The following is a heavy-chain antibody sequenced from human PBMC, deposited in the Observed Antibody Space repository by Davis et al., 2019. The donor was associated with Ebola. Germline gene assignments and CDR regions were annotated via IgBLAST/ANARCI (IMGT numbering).Heavy chain of an antibody. Sequence: PSETLSLTCAVYGGSFSGYYWSWIRQPPGKGLEWIGEINHSGSTNYNPSLKSRVTISVDTSKNQFSLKLSSVTAADTAVYYCARGKRRSSSSYYFDYWGQGTLVTVSS. V-gene: IGHV4-34*01. CDR3: ARGKRRSSSSYYFDY. CDR1: GGSFSGYY. D-gene: IGHD6-6*01. CDR2: INHSGST. J-gene: IGHJ4*02.